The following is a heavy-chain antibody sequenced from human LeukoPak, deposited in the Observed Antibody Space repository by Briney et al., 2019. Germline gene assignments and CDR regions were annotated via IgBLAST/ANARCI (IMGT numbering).Heavy chain of an antibody. CDR2: ISYDGSNK. V-gene: IGHV3-30*18. D-gene: IGHD3-3*01. Sequence: GGSLRLSCEASGFSFSTYSMNWVRQAPGKGLEWVAVISYDGSNKYYADSVKGRFTISRDNSKNTLYLQMNSLRAEDTAVYYCAKETQHYYDFWSGYPGGGYFDYWGQGTLVTVSS. J-gene: IGHJ4*02. CDR3: AKETQHYYDFWSGYPGGGYFDY. CDR1: GFSFSTYS.